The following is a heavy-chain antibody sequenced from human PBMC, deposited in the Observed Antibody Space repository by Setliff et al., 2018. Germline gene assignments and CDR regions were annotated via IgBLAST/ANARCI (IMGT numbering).Heavy chain of an antibody. CDR2: IDPDGIGK. V-gene: IGHV3-7*01. Sequence: PGGSLRLSCAASEFTFNKYWMTWVRQAPGKGLEWVANIDPDGIGKYYIDSVRGRFTISRDNAQKTLYLHMNNLRADDTAVYYCARDGHNVYYFDYWGLGTLVTVSS. CDR3: ARDGHNVYYFDY. D-gene: IGHD1-1*01. J-gene: IGHJ4*02. CDR1: EFTFNKYW.